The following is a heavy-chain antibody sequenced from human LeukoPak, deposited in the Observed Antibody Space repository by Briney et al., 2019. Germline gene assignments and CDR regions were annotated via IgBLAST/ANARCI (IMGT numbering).Heavy chain of an antibody. CDR2: IYYSGST. CDR1: GGSVSSGSYY. D-gene: IGHD3-16*02. CDR3: ARDILYYDYVWGSYRPTGFDY. Sequence: SETLSLTCTVSGGSVSSGSYYWSWIRQPPGKGLEWIGYIYYSGSTNYNPSLKSRVTISVDTSKTQFSLKLSSVTAADTAVYYCARDILYYDYVWGSYRPTGFDYWGQGTLVTVSS. J-gene: IGHJ4*02. V-gene: IGHV4-61*01.